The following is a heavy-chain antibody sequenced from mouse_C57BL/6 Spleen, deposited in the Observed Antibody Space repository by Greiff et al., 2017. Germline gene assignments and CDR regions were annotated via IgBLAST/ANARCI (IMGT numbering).Heavy chain of an antibody. CDR2: IRNKANNHAT. CDR1: GFTFSDAW. J-gene: IGHJ3*01. D-gene: IGHD2-3*01. CDR3: DPVYDDYYGGFAY. V-gene: IGHV6-6*01. Sequence: DVLLVESGGGLVQPGGSMKLSCAASGFTFSDAWMDWVRQSPEKGLEWVAEIRNKANNHATYYAESVKGRFTISRDDSKSSVYRLMHSLSAEDSGMYYGDPVYDDYYGGFAYWGQGTLVTVSA.